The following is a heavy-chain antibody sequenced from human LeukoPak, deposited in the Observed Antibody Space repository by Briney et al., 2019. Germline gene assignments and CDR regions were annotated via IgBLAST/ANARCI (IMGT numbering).Heavy chain of an antibody. J-gene: IGHJ6*02. CDR2: FHSGGDT. CDR3: ARVDCSSTSCYYGMDV. CDR1: GFTVSGDN. V-gene: IGHV3-66*01. Sequence: GGSLRLSCAASGFTVSGDNMSWVRQSPAKGLEWVATFHSGGDTYYADSVKGRFTISRDNSNTLYLQMNSLRAEDTAVFYCARVDCSSTSCYYGMDVWGQGTTVTVSS. D-gene: IGHD2-2*01.